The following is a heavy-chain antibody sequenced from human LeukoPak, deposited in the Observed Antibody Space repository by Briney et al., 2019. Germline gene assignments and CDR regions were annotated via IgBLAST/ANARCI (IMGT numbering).Heavy chain of an antibody. CDR3: AKDPFDY. CDR1: GFTFDDYA. V-gene: IGHV3-9*03. J-gene: IGHJ4*02. Sequence: PGGSLRLSCAASGFTFDDYAMHWVRQAPGKGLEWVSGISWNSGSIGYADPVKGRFTISRDNAKNSLYLQMNSLRAEDMALYYCAKDPFDYWGQGTLVTVSS. CDR2: ISWNSGSI.